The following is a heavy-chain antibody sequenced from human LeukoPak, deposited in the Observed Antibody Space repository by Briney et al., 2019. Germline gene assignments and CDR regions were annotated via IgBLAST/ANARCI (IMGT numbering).Heavy chain of an antibody. V-gene: IGHV1-18*01. D-gene: IGHD2-2*01. CDR3: STIARPEQPFFN. Sequence: ASVKVSCKASGGTFSSYTISWVRQAPGQGREWMGCISAYNGNTNYAQKLQGRVTMTTDTSTSTAYMELRSLRSDDTAVYCISTIARPEQPFFNWGQGTLVSVSP. J-gene: IGHJ4*02. CDR2: ISAYNGNT. CDR1: GGTFSSYT.